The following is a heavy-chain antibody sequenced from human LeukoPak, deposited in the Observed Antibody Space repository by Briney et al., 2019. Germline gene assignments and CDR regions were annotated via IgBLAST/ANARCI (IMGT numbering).Heavy chain of an antibody. D-gene: IGHD2-21*02. CDR3: ASETEAYCGGDCYSVGAFDI. CDR1: GYTFTSYG. Sequence: ASVKVSCKASGYTFTSYGINWVRQAPGQGLEWMGWISAYNGNTNYAQKLQGRVTMTTDTSTSTAYMELRSLRSDDTAVYYCASETEAYCGGDCYSVGAFDIWGQGTMVTVSS. J-gene: IGHJ3*02. V-gene: IGHV1-18*01. CDR2: ISAYNGNT.